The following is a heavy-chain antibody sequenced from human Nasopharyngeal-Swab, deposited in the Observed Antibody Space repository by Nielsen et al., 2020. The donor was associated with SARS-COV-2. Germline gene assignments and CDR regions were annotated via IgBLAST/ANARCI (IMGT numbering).Heavy chain of an antibody. CDR1: GFTFSSYA. D-gene: IGHD6-13*01. CDR2: ISYDGSNK. CDR3: ASSPGIAAPTGMDV. V-gene: IGHV3-30*04. Sequence: GESLKIYYGAPGFTFSSYAMHWVRQAPGKGLEWVAVISYDGSNKYYADSVKGRFTISRDNSKNTLYLQMNSLRAEATAVYYCASSPGIAAPTGMDVWGQGTTVTVSS. J-gene: IGHJ6*02.